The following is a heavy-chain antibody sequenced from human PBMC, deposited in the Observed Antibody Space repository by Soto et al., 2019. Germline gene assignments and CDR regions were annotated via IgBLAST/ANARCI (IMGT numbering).Heavy chain of an antibody. J-gene: IGHJ4*02. D-gene: IGHD5-18*01. V-gene: IGHV4-34*01. CDR1: GGSFSGYY. Sequence: QVQLQQWGAGLLKPSETLSLTCAVYGGSFSGYYWSWIRQPPGKGLEWIGEINHSGSTNYNPSLKSRVTISVDTSKNQFYLKLSSVTAADTAVYYCARVRRGYSYCYFDYWGQGTLVTVSS. CDR3: ARVRRGYSYCYFDY. CDR2: INHSGST.